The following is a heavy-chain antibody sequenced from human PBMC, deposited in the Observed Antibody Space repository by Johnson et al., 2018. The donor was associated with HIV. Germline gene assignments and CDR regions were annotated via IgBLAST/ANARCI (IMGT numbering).Heavy chain of an antibody. CDR3: AKGRGSYGGAFDI. D-gene: IGHD4-23*01. J-gene: IGHJ3*02. Sequence: VQLVESGGGLVQPGGSLRVSCAASGFTFSSYWMSWVRQAPGKGLVWVSRINSDGSNTKYADSVKGRFTISRDNAKNSLYLQMNSLRAEDTALYYCAKGRGSYGGAFDIWGQGTMVTVSS. CDR1: GFTFSSYW. CDR2: INSDGSNT. V-gene: IGHV3-74*03.